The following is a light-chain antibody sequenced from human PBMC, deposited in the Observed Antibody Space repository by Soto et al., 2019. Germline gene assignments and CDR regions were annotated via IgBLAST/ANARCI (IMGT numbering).Light chain of an antibody. Sequence: QSALTQPASVSGSPGQSITISCTGTSSDVGGYNFVSWYQQHPGKAPKFIIYDVRNRPSGASNRFSGSRSGNTASLTISGLQAEDEADYYCSSYTSSSTVIFGGGTKVTVL. V-gene: IGLV2-14*03. CDR1: SSDVGGYNF. J-gene: IGLJ2*01. CDR2: DVR. CDR3: SSYTSSSTVI.